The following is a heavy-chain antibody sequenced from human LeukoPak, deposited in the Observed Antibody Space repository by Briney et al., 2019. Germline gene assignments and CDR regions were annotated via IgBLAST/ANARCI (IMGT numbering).Heavy chain of an antibody. J-gene: IGHJ4*02. CDR2: ISGSGGST. V-gene: IGHV3-23*01. CDR1: GFTFSSYA. CDR3: AKEGSKDIVVVPAGYY. D-gene: IGHD2-2*01. Sequence: GGSLRLSCAASGFTFSSYAMSWVRQAPGKGLEWVSAISGSGGSTYYADSVKGRFTISRDNSKNTLYLQMNSLRAEDTAVYYCAKEGSKDIVVVPAGYYWGQGTLVTVSS.